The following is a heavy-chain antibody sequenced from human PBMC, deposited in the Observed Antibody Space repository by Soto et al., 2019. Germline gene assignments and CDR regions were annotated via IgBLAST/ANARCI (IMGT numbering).Heavy chain of an antibody. CDR1: GFTFSSYA. Sequence: RLSCAASGFTFSSYAMHWVRQAPGKGLEWVAVISYDGSNKYYADSVKGRFTISRDNSKNTLYLQMNSLRAEDTAVYHCARGEYSSSAGLVLFDYWGQGTLVTVSS. J-gene: IGHJ4*02. CDR3: ARGEYSSSAGLVLFDY. D-gene: IGHD6-6*01. CDR2: ISYDGSNK. V-gene: IGHV3-30-3*01.